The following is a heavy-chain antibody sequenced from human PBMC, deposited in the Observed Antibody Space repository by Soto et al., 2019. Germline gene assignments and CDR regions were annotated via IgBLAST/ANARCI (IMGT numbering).Heavy chain of an antibody. CDR3: ARGPRVSSTGTGAH. CDR2: LSDDGSTA. J-gene: IGHJ4*02. D-gene: IGHD1-1*01. CDR1: AFACSAYW. V-gene: IGHV3-74*01. Sequence: GVSIRRSCAVSAFACSAYWIHWVRQVRGMGLSWVSRLSDDGSTATYADSVKGRFVISRDNAKNSLYLEMNTLRVDDSGLYYCARGPRVSSTGTGAHWGRGTLVTVSS.